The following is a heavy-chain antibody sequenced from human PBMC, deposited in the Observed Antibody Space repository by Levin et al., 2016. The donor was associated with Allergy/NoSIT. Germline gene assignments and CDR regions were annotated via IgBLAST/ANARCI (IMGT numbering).Heavy chain of an antibody. V-gene: IGHV4-31*02. CDR2: MYDRGST. Sequence: WIRQPPGKGLEWIGYMYDRGSTYYNPSLRSRVTISVDTSKNQFSLKLTSVTAADTAFYYCARVFYYDVLTGPWDWGQGTLVTVSS. D-gene: IGHD3-9*01. CDR3: ARVFYYDVLTGPWD. J-gene: IGHJ4*02.